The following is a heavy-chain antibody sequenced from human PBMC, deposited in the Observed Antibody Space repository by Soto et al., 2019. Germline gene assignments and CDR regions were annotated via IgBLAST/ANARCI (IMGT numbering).Heavy chain of an antibody. CDR1: GFTCSIYG. V-gene: IGHV3-30*03. J-gene: IGHJ4*02. D-gene: IGHD2-15*01. Sequence: QVQLVESGGGVVQPGRSLRLSCAASGFTCSIYGMHWVRQAPGKGLEWVTVISYDGSKRYYADSVKGRFTIARDNSTSALYLQTNSLRAEDTAVYYCATDCSGGSCYYFDYWGKGTLVTVSS. CDR3: ATDCSGGSCYYFDY. CDR2: ISYDGSKR.